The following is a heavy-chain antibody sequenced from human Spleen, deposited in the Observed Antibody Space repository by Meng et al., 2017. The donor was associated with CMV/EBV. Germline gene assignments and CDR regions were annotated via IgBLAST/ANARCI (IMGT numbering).Heavy chain of an antibody. CDR2: IIPIFGTA. CDR1: GGSISNFA. J-gene: IGHJ3*02. V-gene: IGHV1-69*05. CDR3: TRDLVGYDAFDI. D-gene: IGHD3-22*01. Sequence: SVKVSCKASGGSISNFAISWVRLAPGQGLEWMGGIIPIFGTANYAQKFRGGLTLTSDTSTNTVYMELSRLRSEDTAVYYCTRDLVGYDAFDIWGQGTLVTVSS.